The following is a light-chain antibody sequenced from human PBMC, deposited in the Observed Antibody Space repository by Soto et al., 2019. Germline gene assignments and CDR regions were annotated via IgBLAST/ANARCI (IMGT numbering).Light chain of an antibody. V-gene: IGKV3-20*01. J-gene: IGKJ3*01. CDR1: QTISSSY. CDR3: QQYGSSPFT. Sequence: EIVLTQSPGTLSLSPGERATLSCRPSQTISSSYLAWYQQKPGQAPRLLIHGASTRATGIPDRFSGSGSGTDFTLTISRLEPEDFAVYYCQQYGSSPFTFGPGTKVDIK. CDR2: GAS.